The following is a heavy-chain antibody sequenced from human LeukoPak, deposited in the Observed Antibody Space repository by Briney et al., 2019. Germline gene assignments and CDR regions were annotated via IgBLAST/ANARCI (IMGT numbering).Heavy chain of an antibody. CDR3: ARVQGHPPNGLDI. Sequence: SCKASGYTFTSYWMHWVRQAPGKGLVWVSRINSDGSSTSYADAVKGRFTISRDNAKNTAYLQMNSLRAEDTAVYYCARVQGHPPNGLDIWGQGTMVTVSS. CDR1: GYTFTSYW. CDR2: INSDGSST. V-gene: IGHV3-74*01. D-gene: IGHD2-8*01. J-gene: IGHJ3*02.